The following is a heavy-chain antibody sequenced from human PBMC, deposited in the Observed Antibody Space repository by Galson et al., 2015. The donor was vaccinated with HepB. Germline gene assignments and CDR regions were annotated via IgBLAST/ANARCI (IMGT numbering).Heavy chain of an antibody. Sequence: SLRLSCAASGFSFSTSAMAWARQAPGKGLEWVSSISISGGTFYTGSVKGRFTISRDNSKNTLYLQMHSLRVEDTAIYFCAKEIRPNDYWGQGTLVTVSS. J-gene: IGHJ4*02. CDR1: GFSFSTSA. CDR2: ISISGGT. D-gene: IGHD4-17*01. V-gene: IGHV3-23*01. CDR3: AKEIRPNDY.